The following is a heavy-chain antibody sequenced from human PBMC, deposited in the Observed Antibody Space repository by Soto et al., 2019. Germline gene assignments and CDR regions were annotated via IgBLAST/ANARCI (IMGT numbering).Heavy chain of an antibody. V-gene: IGHV3-33*01. D-gene: IGHD3-9*01. CDR2: IWYDGSNK. J-gene: IGHJ4*02. CDR1: GFTFSSYG. Sequence: QVQLVESGGGVVQPGRSLRLSCAASGFTFSSYGMHWVRQAPGKGLEWVAVIWYDGSNKYYADSVKGRFTISRDNSKNTLYLQMNSLRAEDTAVYYCARAARDDILTGYEGESDYWGQGTLVTVSS. CDR3: ARAARDDILTGYEGESDY.